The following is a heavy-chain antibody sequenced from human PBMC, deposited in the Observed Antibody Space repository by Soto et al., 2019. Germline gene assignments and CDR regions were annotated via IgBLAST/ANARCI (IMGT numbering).Heavy chain of an antibody. V-gene: IGHV4-59*08. CDR2: IYYSGST. CDR3: ARHNYGSGSTYFDY. J-gene: IGHJ4*02. Sequence: PSETLSLTCAVCGGSFSGYYWSWIRQPPGKGLEWIGYIYYSGSTNYNPSLKSRVTISVDTSKNQFSLKLNSMTAADTAVYFCARHNYGSGSTYFDYWGQGTLVTVPQ. CDR1: GGSFSGYY. D-gene: IGHD3-10*01.